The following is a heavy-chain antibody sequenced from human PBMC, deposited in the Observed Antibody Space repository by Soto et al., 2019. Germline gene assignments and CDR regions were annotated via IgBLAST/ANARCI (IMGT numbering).Heavy chain of an antibody. CDR3: ARHTPAISISDH. CDR2: TSHDGGT. CDR1: SGSIDNVYW. Sequence: TSETLSLTCAVSSGSIDNVYWWSWVRQSPGKGLEWIGETSHDGGTNYNPSLKSRVTISVDKSKNQFSLKLNSVTAADTAVYYCARHTPAISISDHWGQGTLVTVSS. J-gene: IGHJ4*02. V-gene: IGHV4-4*02. D-gene: IGHD2-15*01.